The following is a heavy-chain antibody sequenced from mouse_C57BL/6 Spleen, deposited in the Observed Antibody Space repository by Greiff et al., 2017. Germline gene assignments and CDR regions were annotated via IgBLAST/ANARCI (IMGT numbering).Heavy chain of an antibody. CDR2: IYPRSGNT. CDR3: ASITTVVAKAMDY. V-gene: IGHV1-81*01. J-gene: IGHJ4*01. Sequence: VQLVESGAELARPGASVKLSCKASGYTFTSYGISWVKQRTGPGLEWIGEIYPRSGNTYYNEKFKGKATLTADKSSSTAYMELRSLTSEDSAVYFCASITTVVAKAMDYWGQGTSVTVSS. CDR1: GYTFTSYG. D-gene: IGHD1-1*01.